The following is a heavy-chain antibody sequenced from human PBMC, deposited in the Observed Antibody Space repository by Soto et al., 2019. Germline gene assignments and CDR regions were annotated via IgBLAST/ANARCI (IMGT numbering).Heavy chain of an antibody. CDR1: GGSISSSSYY. D-gene: IGHD3-3*01. CDR3: ARQGAAYYDFWSGYYSSHYYGMDV. CDR2: IYYSGST. Sequence: QLQLQESGPGLVKPSETLSLTCTVSGGSISSSSYYWGWIRQPPGKGLEWIGSIYYSGSTYYNPSLKSRVTISVDTSKNQFSLKLSSVTAADTAVYYCARQGAAYYDFWSGYYSSHYYGMDVWGQGTTVTVSS. V-gene: IGHV4-39*01. J-gene: IGHJ6*02.